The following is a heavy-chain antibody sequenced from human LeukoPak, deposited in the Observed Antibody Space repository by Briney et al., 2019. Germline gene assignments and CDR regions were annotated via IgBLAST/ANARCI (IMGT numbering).Heavy chain of an antibody. CDR2: INPNSGGT. D-gene: IGHD6-13*01. Sequence: ASVKVSCKASGYTFTGYYMHWVRQAPGQGLEWMGRINPNSGGTNYAQKFQGRVTMTRDTSISTAYMELSRLGSDDTAVYYCATTRRYSSSWLFDYWGQGTLVTVSS. CDR1: GYTFTGYY. CDR3: ATTRRYSSSWLFDY. J-gene: IGHJ4*02. V-gene: IGHV1-2*06.